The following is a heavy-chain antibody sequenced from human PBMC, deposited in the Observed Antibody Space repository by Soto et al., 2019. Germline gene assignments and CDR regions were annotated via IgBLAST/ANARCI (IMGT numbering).Heavy chain of an antibody. D-gene: IGHD1-26*01. CDR3: ARRSVGYYYCYGMDV. CDR2: INPSGGSA. CDR1: GYTFTSYY. J-gene: IGHJ6*02. V-gene: IGHV1-46*01. Sequence: ASVKVSCKASGYTFTSYYMHWVRRAPGQGLEWMGIINPSGGSASYAQKFQGRVTMTRDTSTSTVYMELSSLRSEDTAVYYCARRSVGYYYCYGMDVWGQGTTVTVSS.